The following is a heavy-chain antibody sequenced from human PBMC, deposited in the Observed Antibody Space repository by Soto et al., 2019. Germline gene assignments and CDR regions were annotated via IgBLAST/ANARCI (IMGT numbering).Heavy chain of an antibody. Sequence: QVQLVQSGAEVKKPGSSVKVSCKASGGTFSSNTISWVRQAPGQGLEWMGRIIPSLGIANYAQKFQGRVTITADKSTSTAYMELSSLRSEDTAVYYCARGPYCSGGSCYQYFGYWGQGTLVTVSS. CDR1: GGTFSSNT. J-gene: IGHJ4*02. CDR2: IIPSLGIA. CDR3: ARGPYCSGGSCYQYFGY. V-gene: IGHV1-69*02. D-gene: IGHD2-15*01.